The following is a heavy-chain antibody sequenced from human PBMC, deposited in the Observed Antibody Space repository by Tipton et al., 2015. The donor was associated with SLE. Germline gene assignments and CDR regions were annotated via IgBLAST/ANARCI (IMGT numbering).Heavy chain of an antibody. CDR2: IYYSGST. CDR3: VRSWYSSGWSPPYYFDY. J-gene: IGHJ4*02. CDR1: GGSISSSSYY. D-gene: IGHD6-19*01. Sequence: TLSLTCTVSGGSISSSSYYWGWIRQPPGKGLEWIGSIYYSGSTYYNPSLKSRVTISVDTSKNQFSLKLSSVTAADTAVYYCVRSWYSSGWSPPYYFDYWGQGTLVTVSS. V-gene: IGHV4-39*07.